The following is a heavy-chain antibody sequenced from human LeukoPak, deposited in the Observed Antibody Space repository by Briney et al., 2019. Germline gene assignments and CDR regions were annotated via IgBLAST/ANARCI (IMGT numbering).Heavy chain of an antibody. Sequence: ASVKVSCMASGYTFTSYGISWVRQAPGQGLEWMGWISAYNGNTNYAQKLQGRVTMTTDTSTSTAYMELRSLRSDDTAVYYCARDRSDSSSYESGPDYWGQGTLVTVSS. CDR2: ISAYNGNT. D-gene: IGHD3-22*01. CDR1: GYTFTSYG. J-gene: IGHJ4*02. CDR3: ARDRSDSSSYESGPDY. V-gene: IGHV1-18*01.